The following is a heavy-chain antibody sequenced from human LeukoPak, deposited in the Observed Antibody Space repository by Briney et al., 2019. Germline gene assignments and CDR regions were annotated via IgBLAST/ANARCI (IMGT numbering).Heavy chain of an antibody. V-gene: IGHV1-69*13. CDR2: IIPIFGTA. CDR1: GGTFSSYA. D-gene: IGHD1-1*01. Sequence: ASVKVSCKASGGTFSSYAISWVRQAPGQGLEWMGGIIPIFGTANYAQKFQGRVTITADESASTAYMELSSLRSEDTAVYYCAREDSDWKFDPWGQGTLVTVSS. CDR3: AREDSDWKFDP. J-gene: IGHJ5*02.